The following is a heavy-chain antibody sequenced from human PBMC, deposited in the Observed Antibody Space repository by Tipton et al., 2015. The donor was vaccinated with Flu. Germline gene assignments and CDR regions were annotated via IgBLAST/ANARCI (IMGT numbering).Heavy chain of an antibody. V-gene: IGHV3-23*01. J-gene: IGHJ4*02. CDR2: ISGSGGST. CDR3: ANAPTVIYYFDY. D-gene: IGHD4-17*01. CDR1: GFTFSSYA. Sequence: SLRLSCAASGFTFSSYAMSWVRQAPGKGLEWVSAISGSGGSTYYADSVKGRFTISRDNSKNTLYLQMNSLRAEDTAVYYCANAPTVIYYFDYWGQGTLVTVSS.